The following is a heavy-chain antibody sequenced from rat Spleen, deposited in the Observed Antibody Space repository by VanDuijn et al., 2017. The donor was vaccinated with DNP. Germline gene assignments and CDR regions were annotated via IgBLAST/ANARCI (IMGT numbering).Heavy chain of an antibody. D-gene: IGHD4-3*01. CDR2: ISYDGGRS. CDR1: GFTFSDYY. Sequence: EVRLVESGGGLVQPGRSLKLSCAASGFTFSDYYMAWVRQAPTKGLEWVAYISYDGGRSYNGDSVKGRFTISRDNAKSTLYLQMNSLRSEDMATYYCIRWNSGHFDYWGQGVMVTVSS. V-gene: IGHV5-22*01. CDR3: IRWNSGHFDY. J-gene: IGHJ2*01.